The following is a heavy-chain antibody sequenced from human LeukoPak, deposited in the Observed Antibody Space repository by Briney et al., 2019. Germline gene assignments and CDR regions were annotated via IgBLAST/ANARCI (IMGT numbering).Heavy chain of an antibody. J-gene: IGHJ4*02. CDR1: GFTFSSYA. V-gene: IGHV3-30*04. CDR3: AKMLRVAGVFDY. Sequence: GGSLRLSCAASGFTFSSYAMHWVRQAPGKGLEWVAVISYDGSNKYYADSVKGRFTISRDNSKNTLYLQMNRLRAEDTAVYYCAKMLRVAGVFDYWGQGTLVTVSS. D-gene: IGHD6-19*01. CDR2: ISYDGSNK.